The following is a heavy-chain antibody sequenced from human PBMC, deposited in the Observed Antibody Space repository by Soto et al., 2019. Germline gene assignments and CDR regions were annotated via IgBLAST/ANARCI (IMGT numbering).Heavy chain of an antibody. V-gene: IGHV3-30*18. Sequence: QVQLVESGGGVVQPGKSLRLSCATSGFTFNSYALHWVRPAPGKGLEWVALISNDGSKTFYADSVKGRFTISRDTAKNTLFLQMNSLTTGDTAVYFCAKAGEIFGLVIFAYLDFWGQGTLVAVSS. CDR2: ISNDGSKT. D-gene: IGHD3-3*01. J-gene: IGHJ4*02. CDR3: AKAGEIFGLVIFAYLDF. CDR1: GFTFNSYA.